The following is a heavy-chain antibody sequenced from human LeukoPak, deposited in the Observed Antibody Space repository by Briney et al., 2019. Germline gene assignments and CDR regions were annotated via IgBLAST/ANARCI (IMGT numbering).Heavy chain of an antibody. CDR1: GLTFSTSG. D-gene: IGHD1-14*01. CDR3: ATETNGRHYDY. J-gene: IGHJ4*02. Sequence: GGSLRLSCTASGLTFSTSGFNWVRQAPGKGLEWVASIGPTGSDRYHADSIKGRFSISRDNANNFLYLQMNSLRAEDTAVYYCATETNGRHYDYWGQGTLLTVSS. V-gene: IGHV3-21*06. CDR2: IGPTGSDR.